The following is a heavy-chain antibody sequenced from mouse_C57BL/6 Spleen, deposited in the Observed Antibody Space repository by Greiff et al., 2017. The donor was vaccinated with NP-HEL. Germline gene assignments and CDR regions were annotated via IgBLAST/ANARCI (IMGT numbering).Heavy chain of an antibody. CDR1: GYAFTNYL. Sequence: QVQLKESGAELVRPGTSVKVSCKASGYAFTNYLIEWVKQRPGQGLEWIGVINPGSGGTNYNEKFKGKATLTADKSSSTAYMELRSLTSEDSAVYYCTRDYGSSSFFDYWGQGTTLTVSS. D-gene: IGHD1-1*01. CDR2: INPGSGGT. V-gene: IGHV1-54*01. J-gene: IGHJ2*01. CDR3: TRDYGSSSFFDY.